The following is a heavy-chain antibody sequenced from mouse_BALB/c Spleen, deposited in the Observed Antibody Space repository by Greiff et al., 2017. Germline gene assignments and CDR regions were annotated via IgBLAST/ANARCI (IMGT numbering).Heavy chain of an antibody. Sequence: EVMLVESGGGLVQPGGSRKLSCAASGFTFSSFGMHWVRQAPEKGLEWVAYISSGSSTIYYADTVKGRFTISRDNPKNTLFLQMTSLRSEDTAMYYCARSKYGNYLYYAMDYWGQGTSVTVSS. V-gene: IGHV5-17*02. CDR2: ISSGSSTI. D-gene: IGHD2-10*02. CDR3: ARSKYGNYLYYAMDY. J-gene: IGHJ4*01. CDR1: GFTFSSFG.